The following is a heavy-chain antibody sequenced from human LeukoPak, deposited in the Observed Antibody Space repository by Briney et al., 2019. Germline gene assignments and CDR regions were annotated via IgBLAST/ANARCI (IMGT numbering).Heavy chain of an antibody. CDR2: INIDGSST. Sequence: GGSLRLSCAASGFTFSSYWMHWVPQAPGKGLVWVSRINIDGSSTSYADPVKVRCPNPRDNPKNTLYLQMNSLRGADTGVFYCARVPGRAGPILGPLDYWGQGTLVTVSS. V-gene: IGHV3-74*01. CDR1: GFTFSSYW. CDR3: ARVPGRAGPILGPLDY. D-gene: IGHD6-13*01. J-gene: IGHJ4*02.